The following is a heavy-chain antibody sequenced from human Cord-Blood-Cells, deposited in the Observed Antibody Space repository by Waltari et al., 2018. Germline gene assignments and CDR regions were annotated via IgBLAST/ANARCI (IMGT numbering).Heavy chain of an antibody. J-gene: IGHJ4*02. V-gene: IGHV3-30*18. CDR3: AKSVFYGDSYLH. CDR1: GFTFSSYG. D-gene: IGHD4-17*01. CDR2: ISNYGRNK. Sequence: QVQLVESGGGVVQPGRSLRLSCAASGFTFSSYGMHWVRQAPGKVLGWVAVISNYGRNKSYADSVKGRFTISRDNSKNTLYLQMNSLRAEDTAVYYCAKSVFYGDSYLHWGQGTLVTVSS.